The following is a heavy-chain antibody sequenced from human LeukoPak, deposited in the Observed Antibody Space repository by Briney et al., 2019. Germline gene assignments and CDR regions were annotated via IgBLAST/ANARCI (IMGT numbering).Heavy chain of an antibody. CDR1: GFTFNSYA. CDR3: AKVLTGSQDY. D-gene: IGHD1-14*01. V-gene: IGHV3-23*01. CDR2: IGGGGENT. J-gene: IGHJ4*02. Sequence: GGSLRLSCAASGFTFNSYAMSWVRQAPGKGLEWVSTIGGGGENTYSADSVKGRFTISRDNSKNTVYLHVKSLRAEDTAVYFCAKVLTGSQDYWGQGTLVTVSS.